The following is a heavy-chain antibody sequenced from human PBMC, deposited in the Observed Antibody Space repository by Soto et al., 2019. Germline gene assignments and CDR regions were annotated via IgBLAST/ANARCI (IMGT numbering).Heavy chain of an antibody. CDR2: INPKSAAT. Sequence: ASVKVSCKASGYSVSDYFIQRVRQAPGQGLEWVAWINPKSAATNYAKKFQGRVSLTWDTSFSTAYMELTRLRPDDTAVYYCARIKWGLDYYNGMDVWGQGTTVTVSS. J-gene: IGHJ6*02. V-gene: IGHV1-2*02. D-gene: IGHD1-26*01. CDR1: GYSVSDYF. CDR3: ARIKWGLDYYNGMDV.